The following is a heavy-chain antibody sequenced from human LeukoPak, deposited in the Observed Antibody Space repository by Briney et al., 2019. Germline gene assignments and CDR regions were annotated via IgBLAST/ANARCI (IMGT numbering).Heavy chain of an antibody. J-gene: IGHJ4*02. CDR3: ANGGYYSLDS. V-gene: IGHV3-30*18. CDR2: ISYDGSNK. Sequence: PGRSLRLSCEASGFTFRNYGMHWVRQAPGKGLEWVAVISYDGSNKYYADSVKGRFTISRDNSKRTLFLQTDSLRGEDTAVYYCANGGYYSLDSWGQGTLVTVSS. D-gene: IGHD2-15*01. CDR1: GFTFRNYG.